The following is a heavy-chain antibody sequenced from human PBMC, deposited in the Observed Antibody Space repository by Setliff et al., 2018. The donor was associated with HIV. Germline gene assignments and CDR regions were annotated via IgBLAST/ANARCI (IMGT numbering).Heavy chain of an antibody. D-gene: IGHD1-26*01. CDR3: ARIEGGTYFGWFDY. Sequence: ETLSLTCAVSGFSISSGYYWGWIRQPPGKGLEWVSAIIGSGDTTYYADSVKGRFTISRDNSKNTLYLQMNSLRAEDTALYYCARIEGGTYFGWFDYWGQGTLVTVSS. CDR1: GFSISSGYY. J-gene: IGHJ4*02. CDR2: IIGSGDTT. V-gene: IGHV3-23*01.